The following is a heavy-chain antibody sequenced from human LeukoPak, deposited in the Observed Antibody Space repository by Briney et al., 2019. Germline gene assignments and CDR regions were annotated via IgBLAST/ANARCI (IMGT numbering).Heavy chain of an antibody. J-gene: IGHJ4*02. CDR1: GFTFSSYG. D-gene: IGHD4-17*01. CDR2: IWYDGSNK. CDR3: ARDGGYVDYGYFDY. Sequence: GRSLRLSCAASGFTFSSYGMHWVRQAPGKGLEWVAVIWYDGSNKYYADSVKGRFTISRDNSKNTLYLQMNSLRAEDTAVYYCARDGGYVDYGYFDYWGQGTLVTVSS. V-gene: IGHV3-33*01.